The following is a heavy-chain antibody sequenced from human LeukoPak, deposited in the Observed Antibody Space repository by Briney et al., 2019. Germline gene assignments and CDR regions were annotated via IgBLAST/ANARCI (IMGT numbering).Heavy chain of an antibody. Sequence: VASVKVSCKASGYTFTSYDINWVRQATGQGLEWMGWMNPNSGNTGYAQKFQGRVTMTRNTSISTAYMELSSLRSEDTAVYYCARGLFPYSSSWYVPGVNWFDPWGQGTLVTVSS. CDR2: MNPNSGNT. V-gene: IGHV1-8*01. J-gene: IGHJ5*02. CDR3: ARGLFPYSSSWYVPGVNWFDP. CDR1: GYTFTSYD. D-gene: IGHD6-13*01.